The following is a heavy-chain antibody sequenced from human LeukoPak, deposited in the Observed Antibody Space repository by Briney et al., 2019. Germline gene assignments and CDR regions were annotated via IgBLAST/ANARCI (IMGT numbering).Heavy chain of an antibody. CDR2: INQDESEK. CDR1: KFTFSDYW. J-gene: IGHJ3*02. V-gene: IGHV3-7*01. CDR3: ARYMYYNDSSSRRLGANDAFDI. D-gene: IGHD3-22*01. Sequence: GGSLRLSCIASKFTFSDYWLGWVRQAPGKGLEWVANINQDESEKYYVDSVRGRFTISRDNAKNSLFLQMNSLRAEDTALYYCARYMYYNDSSSRRLGANDAFDIWGRGTTVIVSS.